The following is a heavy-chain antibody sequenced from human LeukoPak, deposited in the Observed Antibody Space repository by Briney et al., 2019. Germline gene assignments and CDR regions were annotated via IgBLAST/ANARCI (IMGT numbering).Heavy chain of an antibody. D-gene: IGHD6-19*01. CDR2: INSDGSST. CDR1: GFTFSSYW. Sequence: GGSLRLSCAASGFTFSSYWMHWVRQAPGKGLVWVSRINSDGSSTSYADSVKGRFTISRDNSKNTLYLQMNSLRAEDTAVYYCAKALYSSGWYILDYWGQGTLVTVSS. CDR3: AKALYSSGWYILDY. V-gene: IGHV3-74*01. J-gene: IGHJ4*02.